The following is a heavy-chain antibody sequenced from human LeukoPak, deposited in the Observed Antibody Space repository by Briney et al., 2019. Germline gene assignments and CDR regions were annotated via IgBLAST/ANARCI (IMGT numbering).Heavy chain of an antibody. CDR1: GFTFSSYA. CDR2: ISGSGGST. J-gene: IGHJ4*02. Sequence: GGSLRLSCAASGFTFSSYAMSWVRQAPGKGLEWVSAISGSGGSTYYADSVKGRFTNSRDNSKNTLYLQMNSLRAEDTAVYYCAKDPVGDSSGWYVYDYWGQGTLVTVSS. V-gene: IGHV3-23*01. CDR3: AKDPVGDSSGWYVYDY. D-gene: IGHD6-19*01.